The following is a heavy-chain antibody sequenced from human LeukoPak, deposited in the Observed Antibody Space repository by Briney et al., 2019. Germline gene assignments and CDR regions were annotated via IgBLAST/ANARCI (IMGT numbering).Heavy chain of an antibody. D-gene: IGHD3-22*01. J-gene: IGHJ4*02. CDR1: GYTFTSYD. V-gene: IGHV1-18*01. Sequence: ASVKVSCKASGYTFTSYDITWVRQAPGQGLEWMGWISRNSVNTNYAQKFQGRVTLTTDTSTSTAYMELRSPRSDDTAVYYCVRGGSSSGYDYWGQGTLVTVSS. CDR2: ISRNSVNT. CDR3: VRGGSSSGYDY.